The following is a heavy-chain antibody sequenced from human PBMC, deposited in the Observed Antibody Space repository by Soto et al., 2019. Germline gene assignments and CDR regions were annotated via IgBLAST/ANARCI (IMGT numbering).Heavy chain of an antibody. J-gene: IGHJ4*02. CDR2: ISYDGSNK. CDR3: AKGLGGLDGDYNYCDY. V-gene: IGHV3-30-3*01. Sequence: QVQLVESGGGVVQPGRSLRLSCAASGFTFSSYAMHWVRQAPGKGLEWVAVISYDGSNKYYADSVKGRFTISRDNSKNTLYRKMNSLRAEDTAVYYCAKGLGGLDGDYNYCDYWGQGTLVTVSS. CDR1: GFTFSSYA. D-gene: IGHD4-17*01.